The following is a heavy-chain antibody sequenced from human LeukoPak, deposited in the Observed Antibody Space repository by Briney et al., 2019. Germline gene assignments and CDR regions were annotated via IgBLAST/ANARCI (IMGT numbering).Heavy chain of an antibody. V-gene: IGHV4-34*01. D-gene: IGHD6-6*01. CDR1: GGSFSGYY. CDR3: ARGGIADRLGT. J-gene: IGHJ4*02. CDR2: INHSGST. Sequence: PSETLSLTCAVYGGSFSGYYWSWIRQPPGKGLEWIGEINHSGSTNYNPPLKSRVTISVDTSKNQFSLKLSSVTAADTAVYYCARGGIADRLGTWGQGTLVTVSS.